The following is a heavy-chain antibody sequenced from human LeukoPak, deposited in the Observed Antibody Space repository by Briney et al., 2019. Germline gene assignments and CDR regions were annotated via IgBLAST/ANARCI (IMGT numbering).Heavy chain of an antibody. J-gene: IGHJ4*02. CDR1: GFTFDDYA. Sequence: GRSLRLSCAASGFTFDDYAMHWVRHAPGKGLEWVSGISWNSGSIGYADSVKGRFTISRDNAKNSLYLQMNSLRAEDTALYYCAKIGSGYYPIWGQGTLVTVSS. V-gene: IGHV3-9*01. D-gene: IGHD3-3*01. CDR3: AKIGSGYYPI. CDR2: ISWNSGSI.